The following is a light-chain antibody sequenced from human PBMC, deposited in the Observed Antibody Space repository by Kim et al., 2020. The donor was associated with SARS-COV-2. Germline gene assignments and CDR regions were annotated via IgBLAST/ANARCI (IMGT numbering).Light chain of an antibody. V-gene: IGKV1-5*03. J-gene: IGKJ1*01. CDR1: QNMSDW. Sequence: ASVGDIVTITGRASQNMSDWLAGYQQKPGKAPNLLIQKASNLQSGVPSRFSGSGSGTEFTLTINSLQPEDFATYYCQQYKSYSRTFGQGTKVDIK. CDR3: QQYKSYSRT. CDR2: KAS.